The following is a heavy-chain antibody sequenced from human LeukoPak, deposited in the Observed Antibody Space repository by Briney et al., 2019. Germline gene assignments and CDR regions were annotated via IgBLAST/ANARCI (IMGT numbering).Heavy chain of an antibody. V-gene: IGHV1-8*01. CDR2: MNPNSGNT. Sequence: ASVKVSCKASGYTFTSYDINWVRQATGQGLKWMGWMNPNSGNTSYAQKFQGRVTMTRNTSISTAYTELSSLRSEDTAVYYCARGRNIVVVTAMGYWGQGTLVTVSS. CDR3: ARGRNIVVVTAMGY. J-gene: IGHJ4*02. CDR1: GYTFTSYD. D-gene: IGHD2-21*02.